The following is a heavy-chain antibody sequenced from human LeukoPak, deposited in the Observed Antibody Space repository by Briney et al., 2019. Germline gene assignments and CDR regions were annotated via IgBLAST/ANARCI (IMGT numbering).Heavy chain of an antibody. J-gene: IGHJ4*02. V-gene: IGHV3-23*01. D-gene: IGHD5-12*01. CDR3: ARDPGSGYEEHFDY. Sequence: GGSLRLSCAASGFTFSSYAMSWVRQAPGKGLEWVSAISGSGGSTYYADSVKGRFTISRDNAKDSLYLQMNSLRAEDTAVYYCARDPGSGYEEHFDYWGQGTLVTVSS. CDR2: ISGSGGST. CDR1: GFTFSSYA.